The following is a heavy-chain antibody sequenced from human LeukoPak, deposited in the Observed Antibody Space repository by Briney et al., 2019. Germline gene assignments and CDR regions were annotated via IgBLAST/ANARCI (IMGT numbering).Heavy chain of an antibody. V-gene: IGHV1-3*01. CDR2: IDAANGNT. J-gene: IGHJ4*02. CDR3: ARSYCDTSGCAMFIAY. D-gene: IGHD2/OR15-2a*01. Sequence: ASVKVSCKASGYTFTNHAMHWVRQAPGQGLEWMGWIDAANGNTKYSQKFQGRVTITRDTSASIVYMELSSLRSEDTAVYYCARSYCDTSGCAMFIAYWGQGTLVTVSS. CDR1: GYTFTNHA.